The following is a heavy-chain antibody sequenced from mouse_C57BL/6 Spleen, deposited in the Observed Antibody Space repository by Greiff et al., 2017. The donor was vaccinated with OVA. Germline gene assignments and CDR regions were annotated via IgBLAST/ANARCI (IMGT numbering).Heavy chain of an antibody. V-gene: IGHV1-15*01. CDR2: IDPETGGT. CDR3: TRRGDYPMDY. D-gene: IGHD2-4*01. CDR1: GYTFTDYE. J-gene: IGHJ4*01. Sequence: QVQLKESGAELVRPGASVTLSCKASGYTFTDYEMHWVKQTPVHGLEWIGAIDPETGGTAYNQKFKGKAILTADKSSSTAYMELRSLTSEDSAVYYCTRRGDYPMDYWGQGTSVTVSS.